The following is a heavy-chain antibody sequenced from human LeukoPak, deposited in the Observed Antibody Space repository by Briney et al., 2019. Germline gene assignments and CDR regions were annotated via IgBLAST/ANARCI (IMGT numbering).Heavy chain of an antibody. J-gene: IGHJ4*02. CDR2: IYYSGST. D-gene: IGHD4-17*01. Sequence: SETMSLTCTVSGGSINNYYWSWIRQPPGKGLEWIGYIYYSGSTNYNPSLKSRVTISVDTSKNQFSLKLTSVTAADTAVYYCARGRGDYNYWGQGTLVTVSS. CDR3: ARGRGDYNY. CDR1: GGSINNYY. V-gene: IGHV4-59*01.